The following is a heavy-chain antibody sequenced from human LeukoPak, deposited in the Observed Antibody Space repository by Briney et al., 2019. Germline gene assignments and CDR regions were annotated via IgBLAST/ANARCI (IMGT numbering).Heavy chain of an antibody. CDR3: ARGDPTPPLCFGESVGYWFDP. V-gene: IGHV4-34*01. D-gene: IGHD3-10*01. J-gene: IGHJ5*02. Sequence: SETLSLTCAVYGGSFSGYYWGGIRQPPGKGLDWIGEINHSGSTNYNPSLKSRVTISVHTSRNQFSLKLSSVTAADTAVYYCARGDPTPPLCFGESVGYWFDPWGQGTLVTVSS. CDR2: INHSGST. CDR1: GGSFSGYY.